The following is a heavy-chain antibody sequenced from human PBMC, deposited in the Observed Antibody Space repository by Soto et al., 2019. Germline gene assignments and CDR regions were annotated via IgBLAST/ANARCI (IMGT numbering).Heavy chain of an antibody. D-gene: IGHD6-13*01. CDR3: ATRESSRFY. Sequence: QVQLQESGPGLVKPSGTLSLTCAVSGVSISSHDWWTWVRQPPGKGLEWIGESHQSGNTNYNSSLASRATISVYKSKNQFALKLTSVTVADTAVYYCATRESSRFYWGQGTLVTVSS. J-gene: IGHJ4*02. CDR1: GVSISSHDW. CDR2: SHQSGNT. V-gene: IGHV4-4*02.